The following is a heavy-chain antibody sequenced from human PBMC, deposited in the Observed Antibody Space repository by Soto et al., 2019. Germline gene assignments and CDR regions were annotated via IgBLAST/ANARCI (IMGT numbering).Heavy chain of an antibody. CDR1: GLTLTNDW. V-gene: IGHV3-15*07. J-gene: IGHJ6*02. Sequence: PGGSLRLSCADPGLTLTNDWMNWVRQAPGKGLEWVGHIKPKTEGGTADYAAPVKGRFTISRDDSKNTVYLEMNSLKSEDTAVYYCITDLHLSSGPSMDVWGQGTTVTVSS. CDR3: ITDLHLSSGPSMDV. D-gene: IGHD6-19*01. CDR2: IKPKTEGGTA.